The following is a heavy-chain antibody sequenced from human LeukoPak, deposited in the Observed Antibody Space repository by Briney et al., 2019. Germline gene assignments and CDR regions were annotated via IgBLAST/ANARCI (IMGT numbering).Heavy chain of an antibody. Sequence: PSETLSLACAVYGGSFSDYYWSWIRQPPGKGLEWIGEINHSGSTNYNPSLKSRVTISVDRSKNQFSLKLSSVTAADTAVYYCARESGSGSSYFDYWGQGTLVTVSS. CDR1: GGSFSDYY. J-gene: IGHJ4*02. V-gene: IGHV4-34*01. CDR3: ARESGSGSSYFDY. D-gene: IGHD3-10*01. CDR2: INHSGST.